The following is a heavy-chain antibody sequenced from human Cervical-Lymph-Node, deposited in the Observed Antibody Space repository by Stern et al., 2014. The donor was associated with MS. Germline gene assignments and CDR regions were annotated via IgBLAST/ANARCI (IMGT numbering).Heavy chain of an antibody. CDR2: ITNVEIT. CDR3: ARDTSSPERSDW. D-gene: IGHD1-1*01. Sequence: VQLVESGGGVIQPGGSLRLSCTASGFTVSRDYMTWVRQAPGKGLEWVSLITNVEITFYTDSVKGRFTISRDDSKNTVYLHMTSLRAEDTAMYYCARDTSSPERSDWWGQGTLVTVSS. V-gene: IGHV3-53*01. CDR1: GFTVSRDY. J-gene: IGHJ4*02.